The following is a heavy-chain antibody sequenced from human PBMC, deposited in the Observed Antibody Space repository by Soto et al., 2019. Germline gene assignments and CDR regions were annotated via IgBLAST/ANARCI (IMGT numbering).Heavy chain of an antibody. CDR2: IIPIFGTA. CDR3: ARDGSGYRSRASPMDV. D-gene: IGHD3-22*01. CDR1: GGTFSSYA. V-gene: IGHV1-69*06. J-gene: IGHJ6*02. Sequence: SVKVSCKASGGTFSSYAISWVRQAPGQGLEWMGGIIPIFGTANYAQKFQGRVTITADKSTSTAYMELSSLRSEDTAVYYCARDGSGYRSRASPMDVWGQGTTVTVSS.